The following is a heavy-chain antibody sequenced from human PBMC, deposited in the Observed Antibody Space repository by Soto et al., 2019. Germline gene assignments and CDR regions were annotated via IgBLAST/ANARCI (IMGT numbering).Heavy chain of an antibody. D-gene: IGHD3-9*01. CDR3: ARYHYDILTGYS. V-gene: IGHV1-69*02. Sequence: QVQLVQSGAEVKKPGSSVKVSCKASGGTFSSYTISWVRQAPGQGLEWMGRIIPILGIANYAQKFQGRVTITADKSTSTDYMELSSLRSEDTAVYYCARYHYDILTGYSWGQGTLVTVSS. CDR2: IIPILGIA. J-gene: IGHJ5*02. CDR1: GGTFSSYT.